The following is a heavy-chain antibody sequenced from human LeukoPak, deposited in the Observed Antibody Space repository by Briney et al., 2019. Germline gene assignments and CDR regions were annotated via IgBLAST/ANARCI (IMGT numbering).Heavy chain of an antibody. J-gene: IGHJ5*02. Sequence: GGSLKLSCAASGFTFSGSAMHWVRQASGKGLEWVGRIRSKANSYATAYAASVKGRFTISRDDSKNTAYLQMNSLKIEDTAVYYCTSAAGLRWFSWGQGTLVTVSS. D-gene: IGHD4-23*01. V-gene: IGHV3-73*01. CDR3: TSAAGLRWFS. CDR2: IRSKANSYAT. CDR1: GFTFSGSA.